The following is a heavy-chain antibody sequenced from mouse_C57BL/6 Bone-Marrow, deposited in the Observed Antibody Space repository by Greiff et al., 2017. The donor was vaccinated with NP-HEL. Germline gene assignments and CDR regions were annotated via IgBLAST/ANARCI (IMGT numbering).Heavy chain of an antibody. D-gene: IGHD4-1*01. V-gene: IGHV2-2*01. CDR1: GFSLTSYG. CDR3: ARKGWDAYYFDY. J-gene: IGHJ2*01. Sequence: VQRVESGPGLVQPSQSLSITCTVSGFSLTSYGVHWVRQSPGKGLEWLGVIWSGGSTDYNAAFISRLSISKDNSKSQVFFRMNSLQDDDTAIYYCARKGWDAYYFDYWGQGTTLTVSS. CDR2: IWSGGST.